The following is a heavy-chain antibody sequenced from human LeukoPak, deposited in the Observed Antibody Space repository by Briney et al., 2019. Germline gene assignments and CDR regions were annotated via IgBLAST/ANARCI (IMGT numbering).Heavy chain of an antibody. Sequence: GGSLRLACAASGSTFSSYSMNWVRQAPGKGLEWVSYISSSSSTIYYADSVKGRFTISRDNAKHSLYLQMNSLRAEDTAVHYCARDLVVPAATYYYYGMDVWGQGTTVTVSS. CDR2: ISSSSSTI. D-gene: IGHD2-2*01. CDR3: ARDLVVPAATYYYYGMDV. V-gene: IGHV3-48*04. CDR1: GSTFSSYS. J-gene: IGHJ6*02.